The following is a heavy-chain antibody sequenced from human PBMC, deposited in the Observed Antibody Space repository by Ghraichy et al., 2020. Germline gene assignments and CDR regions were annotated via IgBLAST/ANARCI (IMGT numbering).Heavy chain of an antibody. Sequence: SETLSLTCTVSGASITSNDYYWDWIRQPPGKGLEWIANIFIGGNTYRNPSLESRVTVSVDTSKNQFSLRLSSVTAADTAVYYCARRHCSSGICYFFDYWGQGTLVTVSS. V-gene: IGHV4-39*01. CDR1: GASITSNDYY. CDR3: ARRHCSSGICYFFDY. CDR2: IFIGGNT. J-gene: IGHJ4*02. D-gene: IGHD2-21*02.